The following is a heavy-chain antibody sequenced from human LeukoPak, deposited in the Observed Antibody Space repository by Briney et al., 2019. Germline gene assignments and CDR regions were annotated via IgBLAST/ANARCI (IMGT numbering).Heavy chain of an antibody. D-gene: IGHD2-15*01. CDR1: GITFSSYW. V-gene: IGHV3-74*01. CDR3: VIGLGDYNDF. Sequence: GGSLRLSCAVSGITFSSYWMHWVRQDPGRGLLWVSRINTQGTYTNYADSVKGRFTISRDNAQNTLYLQMSSLRADDTAVYYCVIGLGDYNDFWGQGTLVSVSS. CDR2: INTQGTYT. J-gene: IGHJ4*02.